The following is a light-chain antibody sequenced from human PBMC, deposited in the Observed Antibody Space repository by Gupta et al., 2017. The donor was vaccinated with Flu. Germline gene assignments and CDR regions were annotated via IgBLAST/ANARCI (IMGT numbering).Light chain of an antibody. CDR1: QSVSSY. CDR2: DAS. Sequence: EIVLTQSPATLSLSPGERATLSCRASQSVSSYLAWYQQKPGQAPRLLIYDASNRATGIPARFGGSGSGTDFTLTISSLEPEDFAIYYCQQRSNWPFTFGGGTKVEI. J-gene: IGKJ4*01. V-gene: IGKV3-11*01. CDR3: QQRSNWPFT.